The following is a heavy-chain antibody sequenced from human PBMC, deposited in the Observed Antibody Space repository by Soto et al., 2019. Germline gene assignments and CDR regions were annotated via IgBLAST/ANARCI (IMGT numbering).Heavy chain of an antibody. CDR1: GGSISSSSYY. CDR3: ATSATWLYKDAFDI. CDR2: IYYSGST. Sequence: SETLSLTCTVSGGSISSSSYYWGWIRQPPGKGLEWIGSIYYSGSTYYNPSLKSRVTISVDTSKNQFSLKLSSVTAADTAVYYCATSATWLYKDAFDIWGQGTMVTVSS. D-gene: IGHD6-25*01. V-gene: IGHV4-39*01. J-gene: IGHJ3*02.